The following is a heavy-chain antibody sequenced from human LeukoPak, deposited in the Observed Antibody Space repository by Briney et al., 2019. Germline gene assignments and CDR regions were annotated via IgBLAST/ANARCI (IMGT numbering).Heavy chain of an antibody. V-gene: IGHV4-59*01. CDR1: GGSISSYY. J-gene: IGHJ6*03. D-gene: IGHD2-8*01. CDR2: IYYSGST. Sequence: PSETLSLTCTVSGGSISSYYWSWIRQPPGKGLEWIGYIYYSGSTNYNPSLKSRVTISVDTSKNQFSLKLSSVTAADTAVYYCARGLYSPYYYYYYMDVWGKGTTDTVSS. CDR3: ARGLYSPYYYYYYMDV.